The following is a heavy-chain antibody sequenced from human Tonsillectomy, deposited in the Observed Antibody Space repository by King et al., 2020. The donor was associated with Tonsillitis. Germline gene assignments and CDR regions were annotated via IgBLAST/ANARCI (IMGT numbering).Heavy chain of an antibody. CDR1: GFTFSSYA. CDR3: ARVYTSSWYGHGMDV. D-gene: IGHD6-13*01. J-gene: IGHJ6*02. Sequence: VQLVESGGGVVQPGRSLRLSCAASGFTFSSYAMHWVRQAPGKGLEWVAIISYDGSYKYYADSVKGRFTISRDNSKNTLYLQMNSLRAEDTAVYYCARVYTSSWYGHGMDVWGQGTTVTVSS. CDR2: ISYDGSYK. V-gene: IGHV3-30*04.